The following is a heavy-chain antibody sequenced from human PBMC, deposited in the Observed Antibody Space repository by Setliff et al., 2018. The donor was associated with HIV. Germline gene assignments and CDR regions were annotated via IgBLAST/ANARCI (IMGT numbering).Heavy chain of an antibody. D-gene: IGHD3-3*01. CDR1: GYTFTSYY. CDR3: ARDRVRITIFGANDASDI. Sequence: ASVKVSCKASGYTFTSYYVNWVRQAPGQGLEWMGIINPSGGSSTYAQKFQGRVAMTRDTSTSTVYMELSSLRSEDTAVYYCARDRVRITIFGANDASDIWGQGTMVTVSS. CDR2: INPSGGSS. J-gene: IGHJ3*02. V-gene: IGHV1-46*01.